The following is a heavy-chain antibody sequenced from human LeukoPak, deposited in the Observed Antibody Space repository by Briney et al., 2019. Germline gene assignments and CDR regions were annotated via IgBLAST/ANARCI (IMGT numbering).Heavy chain of an antibody. D-gene: IGHD3-22*01. CDR1: GGSISSSSYY. CDR3: ARLHYYDSNRYFDL. J-gene: IGHJ2*01. Sequence: SETLSLTCTVSGGSISSSSYYWGWIRQPPGKGLEWIGSIYYSGSTYYNPSLKSRVTISVDTSKNQFSLKPSSVTAADTAVYYCARLHYYDSNRYFDLWGRGTLVTVSS. V-gene: IGHV4-39*01. CDR2: IYYSGST.